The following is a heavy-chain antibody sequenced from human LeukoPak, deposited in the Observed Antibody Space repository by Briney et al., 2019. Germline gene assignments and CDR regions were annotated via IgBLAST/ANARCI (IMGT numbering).Heavy chain of an antibody. J-gene: IGHJ5*02. Sequence: SETLSLTCTVPGGSISSYYWNWIRQPPGKGLEWIGYIYYSGSTNYNPSLKSRVTISVDTSKNQFSLKLSSVTAADTAVYYCARGSSGWYNWFDPWGQGTLVTVSS. D-gene: IGHD6-19*01. CDR1: GGSISSYY. CDR3: ARGSSGWYNWFDP. V-gene: IGHV4-59*01. CDR2: IYYSGST.